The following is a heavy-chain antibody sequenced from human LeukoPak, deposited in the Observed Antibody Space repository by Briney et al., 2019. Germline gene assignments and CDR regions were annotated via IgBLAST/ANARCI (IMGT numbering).Heavy chain of an antibody. D-gene: IGHD1-1*01. Sequence: GGSLRLSCAASGFTLSTYWMSWVRQAPGKGLEWVANIKQDGSEKYYVDSVKGRFTISRDNAKNSLDLQINSLRAEDTAVYYCARDIGSGTTGTTGVLVNWGQGTLVTVSS. V-gene: IGHV3-7*01. CDR3: ARDIGSGTTGTTGVLVN. CDR1: GFTLSTYW. J-gene: IGHJ4*02. CDR2: IKQDGSEK.